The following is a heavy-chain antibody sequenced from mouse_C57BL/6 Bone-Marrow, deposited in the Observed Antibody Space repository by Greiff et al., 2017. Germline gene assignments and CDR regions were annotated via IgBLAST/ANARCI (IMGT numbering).Heavy chain of an antibody. V-gene: IGHV14-4*01. J-gene: IGHJ2*01. CDR2: IDPEDGDT. Sequence: EVQLVESGAELVRPGASVKLSCTASGFNIKDDYMHWVKQRPEQGLEWIGWIDPEDGDTEYASKFQGKATITADTSSNTAYLQLSSLTSEDTAVYYCTTVVHYWGQGTTLTVSS. CDR3: TTVVHY. CDR1: GFNIKDDY. D-gene: IGHD1-1*01.